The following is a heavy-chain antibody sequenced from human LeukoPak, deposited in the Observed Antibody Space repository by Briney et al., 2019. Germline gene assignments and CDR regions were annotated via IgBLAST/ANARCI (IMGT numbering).Heavy chain of an antibody. V-gene: IGHV5-51*01. D-gene: IGHD1-1*01. Sequence: GESLKISCKGSGYSFTSYWIGWVRQMPGKGLEWMGIIYPGDSDTRYSPSFQGQVIISADKSISTAYLQWSSLKASDTAMYYCARHGVKYNWNDDGNRHFDYWGQGTLVTVSS. CDR2: IYPGDSDT. CDR1: GYSFTSYW. J-gene: IGHJ4*02. CDR3: ARHGVKYNWNDDGNRHFDY.